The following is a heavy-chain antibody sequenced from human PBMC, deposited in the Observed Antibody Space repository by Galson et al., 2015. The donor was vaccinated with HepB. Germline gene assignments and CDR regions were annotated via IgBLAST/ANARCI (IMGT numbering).Heavy chain of an antibody. CDR1: GGSVSSGSYY. D-gene: IGHD2-15*01. J-gene: IGHJ4*02. Sequence: ETLSLTCTVSGGSVSSGSYYWSWIRQPPGKGLEWIGYIYYSGSTNYNPSLKSRVTISVDTSKNQFSLKLSSVTAADTAVYYCARVWGYCSGGSCYEVDTPYFDYWGQGTLVTVSS. CDR3: ARVWGYCSGGSCYEVDTPYFDY. V-gene: IGHV4-61*01. CDR2: IYYSGST.